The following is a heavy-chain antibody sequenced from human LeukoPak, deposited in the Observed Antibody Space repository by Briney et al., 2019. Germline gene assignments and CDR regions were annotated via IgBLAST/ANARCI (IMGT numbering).Heavy chain of an antibody. D-gene: IGHD3-10*01. V-gene: IGHV4-59*01. Sequence: PSETLSLTCTVSGGSISSYYWSWIRQPPGKGLEWIGYIYYNGSTNYNPSLKSRVTISVDTSKNQFSLKLSSVTAADTAVYYCARARITMVRGAPAYMDVWGKGTTVTVSS. CDR2: IYYNGST. CDR3: ARARITMVRGAPAYMDV. J-gene: IGHJ6*03. CDR1: GGSISSYY.